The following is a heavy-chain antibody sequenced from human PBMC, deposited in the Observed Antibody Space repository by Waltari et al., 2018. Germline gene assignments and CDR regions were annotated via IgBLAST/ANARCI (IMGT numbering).Heavy chain of an antibody. D-gene: IGHD3-16*01. V-gene: IGHV5-51*03. CDR3: ARHPLVWVASTQNAFDV. CDR1: GYRFASYW. J-gene: IGHJ3*01. CDR2: IFPGDSDT. Sequence: EVQLVQSGAEVRKPGESLTISCMGSGYRFASYWIGWGRQMPGKGLEWMGIIFPGDSDTRYSPSFQGHVTISADTSNSTAYLQLTNLKASDTAMYYCARHPLVWVASTQNAFDVWGQGTMVTVSS.